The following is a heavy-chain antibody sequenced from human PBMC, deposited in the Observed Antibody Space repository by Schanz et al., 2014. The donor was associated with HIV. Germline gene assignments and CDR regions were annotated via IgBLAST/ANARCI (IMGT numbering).Heavy chain of an antibody. J-gene: IGHJ6*02. CDR2: ISWNSVSI. CDR3: AKAYSTSRPYSMDI. V-gene: IGHV3-9*01. CDR1: GFTFDDYA. Sequence: EVQLVESGGALVQPGRSLRLSCAASGFTFDDYAMHWVRQAPGKGLEWVSGISWNSVSIGYADSVKGRFTISRDNAENSLYMQMNSLRGDDTALYYCAKAYSTSRPYSMDIWGQGTTVTVSS. D-gene: IGHD6-6*01.